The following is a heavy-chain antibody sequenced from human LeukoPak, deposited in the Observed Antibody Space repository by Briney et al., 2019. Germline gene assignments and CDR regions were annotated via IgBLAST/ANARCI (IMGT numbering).Heavy chain of an antibody. V-gene: IGHV1-2*06. CDR2: INPNSGGT. Sequence: APVKVSCKASGYTLTAYYLHWVRQAPGQGLEWMGRINPNSGGTTYAQKFQDRVTMTRDTSIGTAYMELSSLRSDDTAVYYCARPHYESSGLYVDAFDIWGQGTMVTVSS. CDR1: GYTLTAYY. CDR3: ARPHYESSGLYVDAFDI. D-gene: IGHD3-22*01. J-gene: IGHJ3*02.